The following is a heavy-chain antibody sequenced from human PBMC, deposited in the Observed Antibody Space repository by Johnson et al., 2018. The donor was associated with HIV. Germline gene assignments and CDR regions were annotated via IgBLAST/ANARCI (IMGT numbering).Heavy chain of an antibody. Sequence: EQLVESGGGLVQPGGSLRLSCAASDFTVGSLYMSWVRPAPGNGLQWVSLTSSGGSSYSAAFVKRRFTISRDNSKNTLYLQMNSLRVEDTAVYYCAKGADYADYEGAFDSWGQGTMVTVSS. CDR1: DFTVGSLY. CDR2: TSSGGSS. D-gene: IGHD4-17*01. V-gene: IGHV3-66*01. J-gene: IGHJ3*02. CDR3: AKGADYADYEGAFDS.